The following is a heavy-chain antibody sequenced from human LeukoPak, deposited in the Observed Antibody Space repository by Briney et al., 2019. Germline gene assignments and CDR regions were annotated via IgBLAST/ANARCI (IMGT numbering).Heavy chain of an antibody. V-gene: IGHV4-39*07. J-gene: IGHJ5*02. CDR1: GDSVTSSLSY. CDR3: ARGPMVRGVRAWFDP. CDR2: LFYPGRT. Sequence: SETLSLTCAVSGDSVTSSLSYWGWIRQSPGKGLEGVGCLFYPGRTYSNPSLKTRVTISVDTSKNQFSLKLSSVTAADTAVYYCARGPMVRGVRAWFDPWGQGTLVTVSS. D-gene: IGHD3-10*01.